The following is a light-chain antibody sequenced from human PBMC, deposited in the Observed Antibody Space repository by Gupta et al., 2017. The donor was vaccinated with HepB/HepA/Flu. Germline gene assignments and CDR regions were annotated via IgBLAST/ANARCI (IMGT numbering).Light chain of an antibody. Sequence: DIVMTQSPDSLAVSLGERATINCKSSQSVLYSSNNKNYLAWYQQKPGQPPKLLIYWASTRESGVPDRFSGSGSGTDFTLTISILHAEDVAVYYCQQDNSTPRTFGQGTKLEIK. CDR2: WAS. CDR1: QSVLYSSNNKNY. V-gene: IGKV4-1*01. J-gene: IGKJ2*01. CDR3: QQDNSTPRT.